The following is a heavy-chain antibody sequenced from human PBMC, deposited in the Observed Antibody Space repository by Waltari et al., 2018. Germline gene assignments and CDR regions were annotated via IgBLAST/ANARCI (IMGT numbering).Heavy chain of an antibody. CDR1: GFSFLPYG. V-gene: IGHV3-7*04. Sequence: EVQLVQSRGGLVQPGGSLSPSCAASGFSFLPYGMGWVRQAPGKGLEWVANIKQDGSEKYYVDSVKGRFTISRDNAKNSLYLQMNSLRAEDTAVYYCARGMYSFDYWGQGTLVTVSS. CDR3: ARGMYSFDY. J-gene: IGHJ4*02. D-gene: IGHD2-8*01. CDR2: IKQDGSEK.